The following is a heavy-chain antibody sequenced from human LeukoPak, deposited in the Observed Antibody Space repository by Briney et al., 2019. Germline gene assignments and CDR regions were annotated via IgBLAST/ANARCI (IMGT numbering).Heavy chain of an antibody. CDR2: INAGNGNT. V-gene: IGHV1-3*01. CDR3: ARSLTLGGSSWQIPGY. D-gene: IGHD6-13*01. J-gene: IGHJ4*02. Sequence: RASVKVSCKASGYTFTSYAMHWVRQAPGQRLEWMGWINAGNGNTKYSQKFQGRVTITRDTSASTAYMELSSLRSEDTAVYYCARSLTLGGSSWQIPGYWGQGTLVTVSS. CDR1: GYTFTSYA.